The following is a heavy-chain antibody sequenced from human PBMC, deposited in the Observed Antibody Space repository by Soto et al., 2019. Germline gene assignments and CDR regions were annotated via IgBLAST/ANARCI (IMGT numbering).Heavy chain of an antibody. V-gene: IGHV3-74*01. CDR1: GFTFSGYW. J-gene: IGHJ6*02. CDR2: INSEGSST. Sequence: EVQLVESGGGLVQPGGSLRLSCAASGFTFSGYWMHWVRQAPGKGLVWVSRINSEGSSTNYADSVKGRFTISRDNAKNTLYLQMNSLRAEDTAVYYCVRGGYSSSGLGMDVWGQGTTVTVSS. D-gene: IGHD6-13*01. CDR3: VRGGYSSSGLGMDV.